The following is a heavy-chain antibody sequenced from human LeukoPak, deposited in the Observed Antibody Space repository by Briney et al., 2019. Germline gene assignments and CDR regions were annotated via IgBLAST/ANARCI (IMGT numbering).Heavy chain of an antibody. CDR1: GFTFSSYS. CDR3: ASRSINWYRGNNWFDP. D-gene: IGHD6-13*01. CDR2: ISSNSKTI. Sequence: PGGSLRLSCAASGFTFSSYSMNWVRQAPGKGLECLSYISSNSKTIWYADSVKGRFTVSRDNAKNSLYLQMNSLRVEGTAVYYCASRSINWYRGNNWFDPWGQGTLVTVSS. V-gene: IGHV3-48*01. J-gene: IGHJ5*02.